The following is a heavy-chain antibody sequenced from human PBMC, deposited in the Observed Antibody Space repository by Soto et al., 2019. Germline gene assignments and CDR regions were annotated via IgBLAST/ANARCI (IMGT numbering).Heavy chain of an antibody. J-gene: IGHJ5*02. D-gene: IGHD3-22*01. CDR1: GFTFSSYG. CDR2: IWYDGSNK. CDR3: ARDFLYYYDSRGGFDP. Sequence: QVQLVESGGGVVQPGRSLRLSCAASGFTFSSYGMHWVRQAPGKGLEWVAVIWYDGSNKYYADSVKGRFTISRDNSKNTLYLQMNSLRAEDTAVYYCARDFLYYYDSRGGFDPWGQGTLVTVSS. V-gene: IGHV3-33*01.